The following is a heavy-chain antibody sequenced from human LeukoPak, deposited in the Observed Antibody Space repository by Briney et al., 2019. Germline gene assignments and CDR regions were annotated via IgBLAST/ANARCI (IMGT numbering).Heavy chain of an antibody. CDR1: GYTFTSYG. CDR2: ISAYNGNT. CDR3: ARGETTVRPYYYYGMDV. D-gene: IGHD4-11*01. Sequence: ASVKVSCKASGYTFTSYGISWVRQAPGQGLEWMGWISAYNGNTNYAQKLQGRVTMTTDTSTSTAYMELRSLRSDDTAVYYCARGETTVRPYYYYGMDVWGRGTTVTVSS. J-gene: IGHJ6*02. V-gene: IGHV1-18*01.